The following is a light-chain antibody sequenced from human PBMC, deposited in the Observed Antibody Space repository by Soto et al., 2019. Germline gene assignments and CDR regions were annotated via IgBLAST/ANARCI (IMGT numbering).Light chain of an antibody. J-gene: IGKJ4*02. CDR3: QQYGSSPT. Sequence: EIVLTQSPGTLSLSPGERATLSCRASQSVSSSYLAWYQQKPDPAPRLLIYGASSRATGIPNRFSGSGSGTYFTLTISRLEPEDFAVYYCQQYGSSPTFGGGTKVEIK. V-gene: IGKV3-20*01. CDR2: GAS. CDR1: QSVSSSY.